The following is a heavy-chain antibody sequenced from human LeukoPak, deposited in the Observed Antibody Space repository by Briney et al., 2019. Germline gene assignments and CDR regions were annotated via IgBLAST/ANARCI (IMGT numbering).Heavy chain of an antibody. Sequence: GGSLRLSCAASGFTFSSYAMSWVRQAPGKGLEWVSAISGSGGSTYYADSVKGRFTISRDNSKNTLYLQMNSLRAEDTAVYYCAKLWRQWLVRDYFDYWGQGTLVTVSS. J-gene: IGHJ4*02. D-gene: IGHD6-19*01. CDR3: AKLWRQWLVRDYFDY. CDR2: ISGSGGST. V-gene: IGHV3-23*01. CDR1: GFTFSSYA.